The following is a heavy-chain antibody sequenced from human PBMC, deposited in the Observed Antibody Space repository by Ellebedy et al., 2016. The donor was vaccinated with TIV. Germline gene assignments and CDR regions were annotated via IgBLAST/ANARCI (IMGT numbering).Heavy chain of an antibody. V-gene: IGHV3-15*05. CDR1: GFTFSDAW. CDR3: SWYWWDSSGYFHLGL. CDR2: IKSGGAA. Sequence: GESLKISXVGSGFTFSDAWMSWVRQAPGKGLEWLGRIKSGGAADYAAPAEGRFTISRDDSKNTMFLQMKSLKTEDTAVYYCSWYWWDSSGYFHLGLWGQGTLVTVSS. J-gene: IGHJ4*02. D-gene: IGHD3-22*01.